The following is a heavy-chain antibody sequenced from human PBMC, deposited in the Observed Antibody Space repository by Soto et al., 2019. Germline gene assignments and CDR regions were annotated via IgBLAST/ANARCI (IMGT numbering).Heavy chain of an antibody. CDR3: ARYLYPLHSTWFDQ. J-gene: IGHJ5*02. CDR2: IYPGDSDT. CDR1: GYSFTSYW. D-gene: IGHD2-2*01. Sequence: GESMKISCKGSGYSFTSYWIGWVHQMPGKGLEWMGIIYPGDSDTRYSPFFQGQVTISADKSISTAYLQWSSLKASDTAMYYCARYLYPLHSTWFDQCCQGTPVTVSS. V-gene: IGHV5-51*07.